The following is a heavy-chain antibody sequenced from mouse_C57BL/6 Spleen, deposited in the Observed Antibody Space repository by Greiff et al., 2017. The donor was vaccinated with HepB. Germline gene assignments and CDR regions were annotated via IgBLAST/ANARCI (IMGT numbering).Heavy chain of an antibody. CDR1: GYTFTSYW. Sequence: QVQLQQPGAELVKPGASVKLSCKASGYTFTSYWMQWVKQRPGQGLEWIGEIDPSDSYTNYNQKFKGKATLTVDTSSSTAYMQLSSLTSEDSAVYYCASHYYGSGGDYWGQGTTLTVSS. CDR3: ASHYYGSGGDY. V-gene: IGHV1-50*01. CDR2: IDPSDSYT. D-gene: IGHD1-1*01. J-gene: IGHJ2*01.